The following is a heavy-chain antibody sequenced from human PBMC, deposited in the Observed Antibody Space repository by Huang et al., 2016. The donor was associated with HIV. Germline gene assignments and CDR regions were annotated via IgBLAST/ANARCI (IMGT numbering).Heavy chain of an antibody. Sequence: QVQLVQSGAEVKKPGSSVKVSCKASGGTFCSYAISGVRQAPGQGLEWMGGLIPICGTANYAKKFQGRVTITADESTSTADMELSSLRSEDTAVYYCARARGYYDSSVSYYFDYWGQGTLVTVSS. J-gene: IGHJ4*02. CDR2: LIPICGTA. D-gene: IGHD3-22*01. CDR3: ARARGYYDSSVSYYFDY. V-gene: IGHV1-69*13. CDR1: GGTFCSYA.